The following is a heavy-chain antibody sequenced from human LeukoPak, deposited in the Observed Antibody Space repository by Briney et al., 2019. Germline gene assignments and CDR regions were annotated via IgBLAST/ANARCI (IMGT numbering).Heavy chain of an antibody. D-gene: IGHD6-19*01. J-gene: IGHJ5*02. CDR3: ARVAGWHWFDP. V-gene: IGHV3-74*01. CDR2: INGDGSTI. CDR1: GFTFNGHW. Sequence: GGSLRLSCEASGFTFNGHWMHWVRQAPGKGLVWVSLINGDGSTISYADSVKGRFTIPRDNAKNTVYLQMNNMRVDDTAVYYCARVAGWHWFDPWGQGTLVTVSS.